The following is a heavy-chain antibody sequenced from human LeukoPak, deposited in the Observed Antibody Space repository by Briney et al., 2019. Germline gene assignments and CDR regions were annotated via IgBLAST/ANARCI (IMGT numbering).Heavy chain of an antibody. CDR1: GGTFSTYA. J-gene: IGHJ5*02. Sequence: SVKVSCKASGGTFSTYAINWVRQAPGQGLEWMGGIIPIFGTAIYAQKFQGGVTITADESTSTAYMELSSLRSEDTAVYHCARDIRNWFDPWGQGTLVTVSS. CDR3: ARDIRNWFDP. CDR2: IIPIFGTA. V-gene: IGHV1-69*13.